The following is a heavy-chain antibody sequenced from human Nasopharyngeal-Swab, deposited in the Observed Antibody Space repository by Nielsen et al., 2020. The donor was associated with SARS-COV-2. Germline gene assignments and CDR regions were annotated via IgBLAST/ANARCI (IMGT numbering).Heavy chain of an antibody. CDR1: GGSISSYY. CDR2: IYTSGST. CDR3: AREADIVVVVAAPTGPMDV. D-gene: IGHD2-15*01. Sequence: SETLSLTCTVSGGSISSYYWSWIRQPAGKGLEWIGRIYTSGSTNYNPSLKSRVTMSVDTSKNQFSLKLSSVTAADTAVYYRAREADIVVVVAAPTGPMDVWGQGTTVTVSS. J-gene: IGHJ6*02. V-gene: IGHV4-4*07.